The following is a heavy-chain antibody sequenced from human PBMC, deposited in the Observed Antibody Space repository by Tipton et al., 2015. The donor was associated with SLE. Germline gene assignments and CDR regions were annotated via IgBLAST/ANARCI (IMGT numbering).Heavy chain of an antibody. D-gene: IGHD2-2*01. CDR1: GYSINSGYY. Sequence: TLSLTCTVSGYSINSGYYWGWIRQPPGKGLEWIGSIHHSGSTYYNPSLQSRVTISVDTSKNNFSLKLSSVTAADTAVYYCAREDVCSISSCYPRFNWFDPWGQGTLVTVSS. CDR3: AREDVCSISSCYPRFNWFDP. J-gene: IGHJ5*02. CDR2: IHHSGST. V-gene: IGHV4-38-2*02.